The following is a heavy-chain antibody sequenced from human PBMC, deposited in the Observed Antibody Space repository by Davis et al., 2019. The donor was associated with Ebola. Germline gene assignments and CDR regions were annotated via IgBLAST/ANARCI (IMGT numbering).Heavy chain of an antibody. Sequence: PGGSLRLSCAASGFTFSSYWMHWVRQTPGTGLVWVSNINGDATITNYADSVKGRLTISRDNAKNTLYLQMNSLRVEDAGLYFCARVATDWFDPWGQGTLVTVSS. J-gene: IGHJ5*02. CDR3: ARVATDWFDP. CDR2: INGDATIT. V-gene: IGHV3-74*01. CDR1: GFTFSSYW.